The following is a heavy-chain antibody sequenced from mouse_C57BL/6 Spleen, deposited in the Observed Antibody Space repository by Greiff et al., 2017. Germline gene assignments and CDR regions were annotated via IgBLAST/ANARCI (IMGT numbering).Heavy chain of an antibody. Sequence: EVQLVESGGGLVKPGGSLKLSCAASGFTFSSYAMSWVRQTPEKRLEWVATISDGGSYTYYPDNVKGRFTISRDNAKNNLYLQMSHLKSEDTAMYYCARGGIYDGYDAMDYWGQGTSVTVSS. D-gene: IGHD2-3*01. J-gene: IGHJ4*01. CDR3: ARGGIYDGYDAMDY. V-gene: IGHV5-4*01. CDR2: ISDGGSYT. CDR1: GFTFSSYA.